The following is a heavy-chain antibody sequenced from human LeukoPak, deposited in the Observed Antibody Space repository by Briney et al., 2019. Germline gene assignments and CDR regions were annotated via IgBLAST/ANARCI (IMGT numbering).Heavy chain of an antibody. CDR2: ISYDGSNK. CDR3: AREADYYDSSGYSNFDY. D-gene: IGHD3-22*01. V-gene: IGHV3-30*03. CDR1: GFTFSSYG. J-gene: IGHJ4*02. Sequence: PGGSLRLSCAASGFTFSSYGMHWVRQAPGKGLEWVAVISYDGSNKYYADSVKGRFTISRDNSKNTLYLQMNSLRAEDTAVYYCAREADYYDSSGYSNFDYWGQGTLVTVSS.